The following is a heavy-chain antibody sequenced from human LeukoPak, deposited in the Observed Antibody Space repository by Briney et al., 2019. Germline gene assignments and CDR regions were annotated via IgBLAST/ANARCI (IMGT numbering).Heavy chain of an antibody. Sequence: ASVKVSCKASGYTFTSYGISWVRQAPGQGLELMGWISAYNGNTNYAQKLQGRVTMTTDTSTSTAYMELRSLRSDDTAVYYCARDGGAGYQLLYGFDWIEFDYWGQGTLVTVSS. CDR3: ARDGGAGYQLLYGFDWIEFDY. J-gene: IGHJ4*02. CDR1: GYTFTSYG. V-gene: IGHV1-18*01. D-gene: IGHD2-2*02. CDR2: ISAYNGNT.